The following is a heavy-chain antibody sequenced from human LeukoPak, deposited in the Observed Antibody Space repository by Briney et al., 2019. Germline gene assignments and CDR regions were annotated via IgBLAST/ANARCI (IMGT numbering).Heavy chain of an antibody. J-gene: IGHJ4*02. CDR2: ISWNSGSI. D-gene: IGHD1-26*01. V-gene: IGHV3-9*01. Sequence: GGSLRLSCAASGFTFDDYAMHWVRRAPGKGLEWVSGISWNSGSIGYADSVKGRFTISRDNAKNSLYLQMNSLRAEDTALYYCAKGDSGSYSPPRYWGQGTLVTVSS. CDR1: GFTFDDYA. CDR3: AKGDSGSYSPPRY.